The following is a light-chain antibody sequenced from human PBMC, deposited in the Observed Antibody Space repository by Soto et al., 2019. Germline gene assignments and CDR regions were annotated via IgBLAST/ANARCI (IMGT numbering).Light chain of an antibody. J-gene: IGLJ1*01. CDR2: SNN. Sequence: QSVLTQPPSASGTPGQRVTISCSGSSPNIGSNTVNWYLQLPGTAPQLLIYSNNQRPSGVPDRFSGYKSGTSASLAISGLQSEDEADYYCAAWDDSLNGYVFGTGTKLPVL. CDR3: AAWDDSLNGYV. V-gene: IGLV1-44*01. CDR1: SPNIGSNT.